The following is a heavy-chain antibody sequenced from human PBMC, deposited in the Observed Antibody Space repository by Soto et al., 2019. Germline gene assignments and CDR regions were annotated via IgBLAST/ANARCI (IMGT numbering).Heavy chain of an antibody. CDR2: ISWDGGST. D-gene: IGHD3-10*01. J-gene: IGHJ5*02. V-gene: IGHV3-43*01. CDR1: GFTFDDYT. CDR3: AKDYGSGSYYIGWFDP. Sequence: PGGSLRLSCAASGFTFDDYTMHWVRQAPGKGLEWVSLISWDGGSTYYADSVKGRFTISRDNSKNSLYLQMNSLRTEDTALYYCAKDYGSGSYYIGWFDPWGQGTLVTVSS.